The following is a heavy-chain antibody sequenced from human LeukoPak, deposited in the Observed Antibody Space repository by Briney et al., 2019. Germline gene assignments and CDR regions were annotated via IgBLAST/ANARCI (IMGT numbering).Heavy chain of an antibody. J-gene: IGHJ3*02. V-gene: IGHV4-39*07. CDR2: INHSGST. CDR3: ARGPISGYYYVLHAFDI. CDR1: GGPISSSSYY. D-gene: IGHD3-22*01. Sequence: SGTLSLTCTVSGGPISSSSYYWGWIRQPPGKGLEWIGEINHSGSTNYNPSLKSRVTISVDTSKNQFSLKLSSVTAADTAVYYCARGPISGYYYVLHAFDIWGQGTMVTVSS.